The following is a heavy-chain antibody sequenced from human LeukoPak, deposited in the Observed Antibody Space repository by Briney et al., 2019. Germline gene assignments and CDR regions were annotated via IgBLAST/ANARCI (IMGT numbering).Heavy chain of an antibody. CDR2: IYYSGST. D-gene: IGHD3-10*01. CDR3: AREGGSGSYYNVLDY. J-gene: IGHJ4*02. V-gene: IGHV4-31*03. CDR1: GGSISSGGYY. Sequence: SETLSLTCTVSGGSISSGGYYWSWIRQHPGKGLEWIGYIYYSGSTYYNPSLKSRVTISVDTSKNQFSLKLSSVTAADTAVYYCAREGGSGSYYNVLDYWGQGTLVTASS.